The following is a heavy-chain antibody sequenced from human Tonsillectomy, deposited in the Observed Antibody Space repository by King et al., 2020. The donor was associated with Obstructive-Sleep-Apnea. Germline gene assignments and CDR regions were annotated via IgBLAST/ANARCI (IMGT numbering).Heavy chain of an antibody. CDR1: GFTFSSYA. D-gene: IGHD3-22*01. J-gene: IGHJ6*02. CDR2: ISYDGSNK. V-gene: IGHV3-30-3*01. CDR3: AREEDYYDSGGYYHLDYGMDV. Sequence: QVQLVESGGGVVQPGRSLRLSCAASGFTFSSYAMHWVRQAPGKGLEWVAVISYDGSNKYYADSVKGRFTISRDNSKNTLYLQMNSLRAEDTAVYYSAREEDYYDSGGYYHLDYGMDVWGQGTTVTVSS.